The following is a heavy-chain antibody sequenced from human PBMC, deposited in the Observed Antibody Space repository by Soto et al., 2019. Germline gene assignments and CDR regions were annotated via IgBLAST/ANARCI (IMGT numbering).Heavy chain of an antibody. CDR3: ARAMTFYDSVGYYYN. V-gene: IGHV4-39*01. J-gene: IGHJ4*02. D-gene: IGHD3-22*01. Sequence: SETLSLTCTVSGASINNSTYFWVWIRQPPGKGLEWIGDIYYSGGTSYTPSLKSRVVISVDTSKNQFSLQLTSVTAADTAVYYCARAMTFYDSVGYYYNWGQGTLVTVSS. CDR2: IYYSGGT. CDR1: GASINNSTYF.